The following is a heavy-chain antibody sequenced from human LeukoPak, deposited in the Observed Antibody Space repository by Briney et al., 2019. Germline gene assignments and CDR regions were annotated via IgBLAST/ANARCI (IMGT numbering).Heavy chain of an antibody. CDR2: IYYSGST. Sequence: SETLSLTCTVSGGSISSYYWSWIRQPPGKGLEWIGYIYYSGSTNYNPSLKSRVTISVDTSKNQFSLKLSSVTAADTAVYYCARDLDYGDYPHAFDIWGQGTMVTVSS. J-gene: IGHJ3*02. D-gene: IGHD4-17*01. V-gene: IGHV4-59*01. CDR3: ARDLDYGDYPHAFDI. CDR1: GGSISSYY.